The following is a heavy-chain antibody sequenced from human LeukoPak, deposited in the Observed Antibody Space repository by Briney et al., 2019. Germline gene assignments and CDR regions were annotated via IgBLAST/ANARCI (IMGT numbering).Heavy chain of an antibody. CDR1: GFSFNVYS. V-gene: IGHV3-48*02. Sequence: GGSLRLSCAASGFSFNVYSMNWVRQVPGKGLEWLSYITDSSRTIYYADSVKGRFTISRDNAKNSLYLQMNSLRDEDTAVYFCARGGSYYTNWGQGTLVTVSS. CDR3: ARGGSYYTN. CDR2: ITDSSRTI. J-gene: IGHJ4*02. D-gene: IGHD3-10*01.